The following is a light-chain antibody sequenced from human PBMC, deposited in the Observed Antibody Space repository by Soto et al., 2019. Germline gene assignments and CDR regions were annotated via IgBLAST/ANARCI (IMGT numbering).Light chain of an antibody. Sequence: DIQVTQSPSTLSASVGDRVTITCRASQSISSWLAWYQQKPGKAPKLLIYDASSLESGVPSRFSGSGSGIEFTLTISSLQPDDFATYYCQQYNSDAPWTFGQGTKVEIK. CDR2: DAS. CDR3: QQYNSDAPWT. V-gene: IGKV1-5*01. CDR1: QSISSW. J-gene: IGKJ1*01.